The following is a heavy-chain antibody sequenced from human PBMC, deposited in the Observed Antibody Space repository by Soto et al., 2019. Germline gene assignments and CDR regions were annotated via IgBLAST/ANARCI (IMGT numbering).Heavy chain of an antibody. CDR2: INPNSGVT. CDR3: ARGITATGQAH. CDR1: GYTFTAKY. V-gene: IGHV1-2*02. J-gene: IGHJ4*02. Sequence: ASVKVSCKTSGYTFTAKYLYWVRQAPGQGLEWMGWINPNSGVTKYAQKFQGRVTMTRDTSISTAYMELSSLISDDTAVYFCARGITATGQAHWGQGTLVTVSS. D-gene: IGHD6-13*01.